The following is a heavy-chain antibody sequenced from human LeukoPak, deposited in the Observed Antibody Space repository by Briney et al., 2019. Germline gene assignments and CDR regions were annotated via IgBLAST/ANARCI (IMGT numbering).Heavy chain of an antibody. D-gene: IGHD3-22*01. V-gene: IGHV4-59*01. Sequence: PSETLSLTCTVSGGSISFYYWSWIRQSPGKGLEWIGYTYYSGSTNYNPSLKSRVTISVDTSKNQFSLKLSSVTAADTAVYYCARGRHYYDSSGYYSNFDYWGQGTLATVSS. CDR1: GGSISFYY. J-gene: IGHJ4*02. CDR3: ARGRHYYDSSGYYSNFDY. CDR2: TYYSGST.